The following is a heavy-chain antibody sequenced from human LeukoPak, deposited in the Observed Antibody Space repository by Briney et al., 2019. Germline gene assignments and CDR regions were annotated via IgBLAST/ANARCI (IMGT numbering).Heavy chain of an antibody. J-gene: IGHJ5*02. CDR2: IYHSGST. CDR1: GGSISSSYW. Sequence: PSETLSLTCAVSGGSISSSYWWSWVRQPPGKGQEWIGQIYHSGSTNYNPSLKSRVTISVDKSKNQFSLKLRSVTAADTAVYYCARPLSLGYCSGGSCYGRGAWFDRWGQGTLVTVSS. V-gene: IGHV4-4*02. D-gene: IGHD2-15*01. CDR3: ARPLSLGYCSGGSCYGRGAWFDR.